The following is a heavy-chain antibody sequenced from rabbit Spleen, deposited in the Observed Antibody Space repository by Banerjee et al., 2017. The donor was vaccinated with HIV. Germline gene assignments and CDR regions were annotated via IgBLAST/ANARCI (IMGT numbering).Heavy chain of an antibody. Sequence: QSLEESGGDLVQPEGSLALTCKASGFSFSSSDYICWVRQAPGKGLEWISCIAGSSSGFTYSATWAKGRFTISKTSSTTVTLQMTSLTAADTATYFCARAIVPWLGLTRLDLWGQGTLVTVS. CDR2: IAGSSSGFT. CDR1: GFSFSSSDY. J-gene: IGHJ3*01. D-gene: IGHD4-1*01. V-gene: IGHV1S40*01. CDR3: ARAIVPWLGLTRLDL.